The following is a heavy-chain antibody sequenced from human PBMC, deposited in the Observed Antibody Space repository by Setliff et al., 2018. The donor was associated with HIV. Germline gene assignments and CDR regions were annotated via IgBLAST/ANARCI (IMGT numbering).Heavy chain of an antibody. CDR3: ASAGAWQRNALDI. CDR2: INPTGGST. Sequence: ASVKVSCKPSGYSFTNHYMHWVRQAPGQGLEWMGVINPTGGSTRDTQKFQGRVAMTRGTSTSTVYMELSSLRSEDTAVYYCASAGAWQRNALDIWGQGTRVTVS. J-gene: IGHJ3*02. D-gene: IGHD5-12*01. V-gene: IGHV1-46*01. CDR1: GYSFTNHY.